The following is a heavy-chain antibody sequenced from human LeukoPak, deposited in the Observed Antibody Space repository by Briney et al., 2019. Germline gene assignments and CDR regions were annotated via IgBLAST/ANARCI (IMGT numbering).Heavy chain of an antibody. Sequence: SETLSLTCTVSGGSISSGSYYWSWIRQPAGKGLEWIGRIYTSGSTNYNPSLKSRVTISVDTSKNQFSLKLSSVTAADTAVYYCASRGRGYSYVFDYWGQGTLVTVSS. CDR1: GGSISSGSYY. J-gene: IGHJ4*02. D-gene: IGHD5-18*01. V-gene: IGHV4-61*02. CDR2: IYTSGST. CDR3: ASRGRGYSYVFDY.